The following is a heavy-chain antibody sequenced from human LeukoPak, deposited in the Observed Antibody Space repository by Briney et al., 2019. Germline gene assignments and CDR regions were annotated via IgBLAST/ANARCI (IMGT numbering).Heavy chain of an antibody. D-gene: IGHD3-10*01. CDR2: VRPTSGDA. V-gene: IGHV1-2*02. CDR3: ARESPWYPGAGSFSIQAFDS. CDR1: GYTFTGYY. Sequence: ASVKVSCRASGYTFTGYYIHWVRQAPGQGLEWIGWVRPTSGDADYAQTFQGRVTMTRDTSISTAYMELSRLRSDDTAVYYCARESPWYPGAGSFSIQAFDSWGQGALVTVSS. J-gene: IGHJ4*02.